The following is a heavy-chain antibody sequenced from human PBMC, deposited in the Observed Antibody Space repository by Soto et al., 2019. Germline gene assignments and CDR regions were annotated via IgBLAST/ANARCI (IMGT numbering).Heavy chain of an antibody. CDR2: IYYSGST. CDR3: ARVYCGGDCYTDY. V-gene: IGHV4-59*01. D-gene: IGHD2-21*02. Sequence: SETPSLACTVTPVTIRCYHCTWSGQPPGKGLGWIGYIYYSGSTNYNPSLKSRVTISVDTSKNQFSLKLSSVTAADTAVYYCARVYCGGDCYTDYWGQGTLVTVS. CDR1: PVTIRCYH. J-gene: IGHJ4*02.